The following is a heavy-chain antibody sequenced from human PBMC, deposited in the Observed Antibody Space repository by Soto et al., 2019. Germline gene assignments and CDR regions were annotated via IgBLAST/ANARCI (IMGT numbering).Heavy chain of an antibody. CDR3: ARGDREAFDL. V-gene: IGHV3-74*01. J-gene: IGHJ3*01. Sequence: EVQLVESGGGLVRPGGSLRLSCAASGFTFSYYWMHWVRQAPGKGLVWVSRIHSDGSSTTYADFVKGRFIISRDNARNTVELQMNSVRVEDTAVYYCARGDREAFDLWGQGTVVTVSS. CDR1: GFTFSYYW. CDR2: IHSDGSST.